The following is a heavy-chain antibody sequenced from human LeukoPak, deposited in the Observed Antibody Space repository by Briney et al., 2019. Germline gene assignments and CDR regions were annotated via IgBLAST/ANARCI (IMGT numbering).Heavy chain of an antibody. CDR2: VSHDGNIK. CDR3: AKVPIRGYDILTGYYPDY. CDR1: GFIFSTFA. J-gene: IGHJ4*02. D-gene: IGHD3-9*01. Sequence: RGGSLRLSCAASGFIFSTFAMHWVRQAPGKGLEWVAVVSHDGNIKYYADSVKGRFTISRDNSKNTLYLQMNSLRAEDTAVYYCAKVPIRGYDILTGYYPDYWGQGPVLRVSS. V-gene: IGHV3-30-3*01.